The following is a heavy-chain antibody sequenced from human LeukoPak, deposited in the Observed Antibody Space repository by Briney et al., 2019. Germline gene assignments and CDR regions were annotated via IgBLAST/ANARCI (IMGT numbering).Heavy chain of an antibody. CDR2: ISGSGGST. J-gene: IGHJ4*02. D-gene: IGHD4-17*01. CDR1: GFTFSSYA. CDR3: AKDPDHLPTVTSFDY. V-gene: IGHV3-23*01. Sequence: GGSLRLSCAASGFTFSSYAMSWVRQAPGRGLEWVSAISGSGGSTYYADSVKGRFTISRDNSKNTLYLQMNSLRAEDTAVYYCAKDPDHLPTVTSFDYWGQGTLVTVSS.